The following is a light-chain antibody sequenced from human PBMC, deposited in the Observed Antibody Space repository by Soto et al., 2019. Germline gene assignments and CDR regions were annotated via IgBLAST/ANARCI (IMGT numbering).Light chain of an antibody. V-gene: IGKV3-20*01. Sequence: EGVLTQSPGTLSLSPGERATLSCRASQSVSSSYLAWYQQKPGQAPRLLIYDASNRATGIPDRFSGSGSGTDFTLTISRLEPEDFAVYYCQQYGSSPLTFGGGTKVDIK. CDR3: QQYGSSPLT. CDR2: DAS. CDR1: QSVSSSY. J-gene: IGKJ4*01.